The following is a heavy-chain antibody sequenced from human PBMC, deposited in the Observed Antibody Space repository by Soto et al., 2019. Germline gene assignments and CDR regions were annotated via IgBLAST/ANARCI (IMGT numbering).Heavy chain of an antibody. Sequence: ASVKVSCKASGYTFTSYGISWVRQAPGQGLEWMGWINPNSGGTNYAQKFQGWVTMTRDTSISTAYMELSRLRSDDTAVYYCARGYYYDSSGYLLLYFDYWGQGTLVTVSS. CDR1: GYTFTSYG. CDR3: ARGYYYDSSGYLLLYFDY. CDR2: INPNSGGT. J-gene: IGHJ4*02. D-gene: IGHD3-22*01. V-gene: IGHV1-2*04.